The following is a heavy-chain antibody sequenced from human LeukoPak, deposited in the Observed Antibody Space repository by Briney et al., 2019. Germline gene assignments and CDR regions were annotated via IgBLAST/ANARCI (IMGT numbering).Heavy chain of an antibody. Sequence: ASVKVSCKASGYTFTNYYLNWVRQAPGQGLEWMGLINPNTGNTYYAQRLQGRVTMTTNTSTSTAYMELRSLRSDDTAVYYCARFRDDYNDAYDIWGKGTMVTVPS. CDR2: INPNTGNT. J-gene: IGHJ3*02. D-gene: IGHD5-24*01. CDR3: ARFRDDYNDAYDI. CDR1: GYTFTNYY. V-gene: IGHV1-18*04.